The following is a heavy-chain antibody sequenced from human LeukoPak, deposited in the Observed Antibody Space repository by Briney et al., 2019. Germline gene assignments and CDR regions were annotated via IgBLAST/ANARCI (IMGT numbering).Heavy chain of an antibody. J-gene: IGHJ4*02. CDR2: ISAYNGNT. D-gene: IGHD1-26*01. V-gene: IGHV1-18*01. Sequence: ASVTVSCTASGYTFTSYGISWVRQAPGQGLEWMGWISAYNGNTNYAQKLQGRVTVTTDTSTSTAYMELRSLRSDDTAVYYCARDERELLSYFDYWGQGTLVTVSS. CDR1: GYTFTSYG. CDR3: ARDERELLSYFDY.